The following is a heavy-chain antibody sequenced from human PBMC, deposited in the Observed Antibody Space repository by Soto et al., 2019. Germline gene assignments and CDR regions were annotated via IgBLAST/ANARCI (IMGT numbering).Heavy chain of an antibody. CDR1: GGSISSDDYY. D-gene: IGHD3-22*01. CDR2: IHSSGSI. V-gene: IGHV4-30-4*01. Sequence: SETLSLTCTVSGGSISSDDYYWSWIRQAPGRGLEWIGYIHSSGSIYYNPSLKRRATMSIDTAGNQFSLKVSAVTVADTAVYYCARDLDGLHDDTSGPFPRPGWGQGTLVTVSS. CDR3: ARDLDGLHDDTSGPFPRPG. J-gene: IGHJ1*01.